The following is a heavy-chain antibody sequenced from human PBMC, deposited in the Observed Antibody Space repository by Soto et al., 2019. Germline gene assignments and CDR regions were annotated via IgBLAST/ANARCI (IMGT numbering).Heavy chain of an antibody. CDR1: GFTFSAYA. D-gene: IGHD2-15*01. CDR3: ARQDYCTTWYLHY. CDR2: ISGSAGAT. V-gene: IGHV3-23*01. J-gene: IGHJ4*02. Sequence: EVQLLESGGGVVQPGGSLRLSCAASGFTFSAYAMTWVRQAPGKGLEWVSVISGSAGATYYADSVKGRFTISRDNSKNTLYLQMNSLRAEDTAVYYCARQDYCTTWYLHYWGQGTLVTVSS.